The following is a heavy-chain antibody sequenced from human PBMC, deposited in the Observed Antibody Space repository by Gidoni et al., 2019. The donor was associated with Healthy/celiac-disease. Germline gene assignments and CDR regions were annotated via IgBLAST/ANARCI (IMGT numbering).Heavy chain of an antibody. D-gene: IGHD5-12*01. J-gene: IGHJ4*02. Sequence: QVQLQESGPGLVKPSQTLSLTCPVSGGSISSGAYYLSWIRQHPGKGLEWIGYIYYSGSTYYNPSLKSRVTISVDTSKNQFSLKLTSVTAADTAVYYCARAGYSGYDLDYWGQGTLVTVSS. CDR3: ARAGYSGYDLDY. V-gene: IGHV4-31*03. CDR2: IYYSGST. CDR1: GGSISSGAYY.